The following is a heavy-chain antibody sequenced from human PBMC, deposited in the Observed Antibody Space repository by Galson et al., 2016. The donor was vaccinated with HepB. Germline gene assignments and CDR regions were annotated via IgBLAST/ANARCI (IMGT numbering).Heavy chain of an antibody. CDR3: ARDNFGDFSRWFDP. CDR2: FHHSGHT. J-gene: IGHJ5*02. V-gene: IGHV4-30-4*01. D-gene: IGHD4-17*01. Sequence: TLSPTCTVSGGSISGDTYYWPWFRQPPGKGLDWIGYFHHSGHTHYNPSPKSRVIISADTSKNQFSLILTSVTAADSAVYFCARDNFGDFSRWFDPWGQGILVTVSS. CDR1: GGSISGDTYY.